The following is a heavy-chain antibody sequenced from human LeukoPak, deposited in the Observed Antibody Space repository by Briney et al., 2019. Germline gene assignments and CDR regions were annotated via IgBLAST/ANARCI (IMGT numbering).Heavy chain of an antibody. CDR1: GFTFSSYS. CDR2: ISSSSSTI. D-gene: IGHD2-2*01. V-gene: IGHV3-48*01. J-gene: IGHJ4*02. CDR3: ARDDCSSTSCSTLDY. Sequence: GGSLRLSCAASGFTFSSYSMNWVRQAPGKGLEWVSYISSSSSTIYYADSVKGRFTISRDNAKNSLYLQMNSLRAEDTAVYYCARDDCSSTSCSTLDYWGQGTLVTVSS.